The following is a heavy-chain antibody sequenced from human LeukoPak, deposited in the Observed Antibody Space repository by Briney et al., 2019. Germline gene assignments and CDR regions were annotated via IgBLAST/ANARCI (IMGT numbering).Heavy chain of an antibody. V-gene: IGHV4-59*08. CDR1: GGSINDYY. Sequence: PSETLSLTCTVSGGSINDYYWSWIRQPPGKGLEWIGYMYYSGTTNYNPSLKSRVAISVDTSKSQVSLNLSSVTAADTAVYYCARHGVGYSYGYWLDHWGQGTLATVSS. CDR2: MYYSGTT. CDR3: ARHGVGYSYGYWLDH. J-gene: IGHJ5*02. D-gene: IGHD1-26*01.